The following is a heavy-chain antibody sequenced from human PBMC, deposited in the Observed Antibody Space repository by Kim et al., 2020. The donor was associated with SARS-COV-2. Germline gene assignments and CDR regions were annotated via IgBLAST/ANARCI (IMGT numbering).Heavy chain of an antibody. Sequence: SVKVSCKASGGTFSSYAISWVRQAPGEGLEWMGGIIPIFGTANYAQKFQGRVTITADESTSTAYMELSSLRSEDTAVYYCASEDIVVVPDQTTTYYYYGMDVWGQGTTVTVSS. CDR1: GGTFSSYA. J-gene: IGHJ6*02. V-gene: IGHV1-69*13. D-gene: IGHD2-2*01. CDR3: ASEDIVVVPDQTTTYYYYGMDV. CDR2: IIPIFGTA.